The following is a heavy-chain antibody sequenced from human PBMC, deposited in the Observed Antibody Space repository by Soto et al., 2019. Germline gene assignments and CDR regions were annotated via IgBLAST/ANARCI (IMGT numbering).Heavy chain of an antibody. V-gene: IGHV1-69*12. CDR1: GGTFSSDS. CDR2: IIPMFDTP. J-gene: IGHJ4*02. CDR3: SRSGGLDRVFNY. Sequence: QVQLVQSGAEVKKPGSSVKVSCKASGGTFSSDSFSWVRQAPGQGLEWMGGIIPMFDTPIYAQKFQDRVTIIADESTSTAYMQLSSLISGDTAVYYCSRSGGLDRVFNYWGQGSLVTVSS. D-gene: IGHD2-15*01.